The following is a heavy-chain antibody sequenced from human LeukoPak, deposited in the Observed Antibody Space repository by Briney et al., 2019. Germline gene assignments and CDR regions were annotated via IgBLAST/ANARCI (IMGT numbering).Heavy chain of an antibody. J-gene: IGHJ4*02. CDR2: VYDGGST. CDR3: AKTGSTIAARPPDY. D-gene: IGHD6-6*01. CDR1: GVSFSSSPYY. V-gene: IGHV4-39*07. Sequence: PSETLSLTCTVSGVSFSSSPYYWGWIRQPPGKGLEWIGSVYDGGSTYYNPSLKSRVTISLDTSKNQFSLKLTSATAADTAVYYCAKTGSTIAARPPDYWGQGTLVTVSP.